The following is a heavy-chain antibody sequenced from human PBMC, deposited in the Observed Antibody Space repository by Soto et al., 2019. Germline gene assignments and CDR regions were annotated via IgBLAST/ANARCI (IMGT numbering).Heavy chain of an antibody. D-gene: IGHD1-26*01. CDR1: GFTFSSYA. J-gene: IGHJ5*02. CDR2: ISGSGGST. CDR3: AKKIVGATKCFDP. Sequence: PGWSLRLSCAASGFTFSSYAMSWVRQAPGKGLEWVSAISGSGGSTYYADSVKGRFTISRDNSKNTLHLQMNSLRAEDTAVYYCAKKIVGATKCFDPWGQGTLVTVSS. V-gene: IGHV3-23*01.